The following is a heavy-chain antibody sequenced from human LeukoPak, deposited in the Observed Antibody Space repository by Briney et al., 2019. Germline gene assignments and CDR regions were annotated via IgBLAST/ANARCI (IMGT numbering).Heavy chain of an antibody. D-gene: IGHD5-12*01. CDR2: ISSSGSTI. CDR3: EAVARRYYYYYMDV. V-gene: IGHV3-48*03. CDR1: GFTFSSYE. J-gene: IGHJ6*03. Sequence: PGGSLRLSCAASGFTFSSYEMNWVRQAPGKGLEWVSYISSSGSTIYYADSVKGRFTISRDNAKNSLYLQMNSLRAEDTAVYYCEAVARRYYYYYMDVWGKGTTVTISS.